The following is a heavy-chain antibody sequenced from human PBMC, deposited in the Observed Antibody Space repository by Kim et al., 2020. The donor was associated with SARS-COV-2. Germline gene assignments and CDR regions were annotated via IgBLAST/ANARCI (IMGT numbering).Heavy chain of an antibody. D-gene: IGHD2-15*01. CDR3: ARRYCSGGSCYPLWYFDL. J-gene: IGHJ2*01. V-gene: IGHV4-59*01. Sequence: KSRVTIAVDTSKNQFSLKLSSVTAADTAVYYCARRYCSGGSCYPLWYFDLWGRGTLVTVSS.